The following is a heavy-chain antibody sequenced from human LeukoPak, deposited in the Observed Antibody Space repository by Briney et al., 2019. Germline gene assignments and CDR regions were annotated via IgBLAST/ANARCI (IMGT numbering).Heavy chain of an antibody. CDR1: GGTFSSYA. Sequence: SVKVSCKASGGTFSSYAISWVRQAPGQGLEWMGGIIPIFGTANYAQKFQGRVTITADESTSTAYMELSSLRSDDTAVYYCARDPFGVVMPPDYWGQGTLVTVSS. V-gene: IGHV1-69*13. CDR3: ARDPFGVVMPPDY. D-gene: IGHD3-3*01. J-gene: IGHJ4*02. CDR2: IIPIFGTA.